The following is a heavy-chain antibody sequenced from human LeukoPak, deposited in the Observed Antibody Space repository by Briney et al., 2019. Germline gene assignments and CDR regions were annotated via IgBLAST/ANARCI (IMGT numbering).Heavy chain of an antibody. D-gene: IGHD3-3*01. Sequence: GGSLRLSCTASGFTFGDYAMSWVRQAPGKGLEWVGFIRSKAYGGTTEYAASVKGRFTISRDDSKSIAYLQMNSLKTEDTDVYYCTCETYYDFWSGYYPYYYYYGMDVWGQGTTVTVSS. CDR2: IRSKAYGGTT. J-gene: IGHJ6*02. CDR3: TCETYYDFWSGYYPYYYYYGMDV. CDR1: GFTFGDYA. V-gene: IGHV3-49*04.